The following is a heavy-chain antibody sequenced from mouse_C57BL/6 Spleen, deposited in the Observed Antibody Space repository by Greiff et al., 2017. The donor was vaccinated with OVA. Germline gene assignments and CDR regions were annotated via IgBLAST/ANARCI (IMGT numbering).Heavy chain of an antibody. Sequence: EVMLVESGGGLVKPGGSLKLSCAASGFTFSDYGMHWVRQAPEKGLEWVAYISSGSSTIYYADTVKGRFTISRDNAKNTLFLQMTSLRSEDTAMYYCARGGYDYDGYYFDYWGQGTTLTVSS. D-gene: IGHD2-4*01. V-gene: IGHV5-17*01. CDR3: ARGGYDYDGYYFDY. J-gene: IGHJ2*01. CDR1: GFTFSDYG. CDR2: ISSGSSTI.